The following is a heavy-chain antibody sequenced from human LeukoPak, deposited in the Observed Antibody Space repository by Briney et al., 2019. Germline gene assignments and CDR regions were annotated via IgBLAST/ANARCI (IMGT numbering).Heavy chain of an antibody. Sequence: ASVKVSCKASGYTFTSYAMHWVRQAPGQRLEWMGWISAYNGNTNYAQKLQGRVTMTTDTSTSTAYMELRSLRSDDTAVYYCAREAAIFDILTGYYHFDYWGQGTLVTVSS. CDR2: ISAYNGNT. V-gene: IGHV1-18*01. J-gene: IGHJ4*02. D-gene: IGHD3-9*01. CDR1: GYTFTSYA. CDR3: AREAAIFDILTGYYHFDY.